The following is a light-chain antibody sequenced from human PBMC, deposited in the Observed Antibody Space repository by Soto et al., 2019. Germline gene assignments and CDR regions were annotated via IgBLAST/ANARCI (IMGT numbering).Light chain of an antibody. CDR3: QQDYTTAIT. V-gene: IGKV1-39*01. CDR1: QSIGKH. J-gene: IGKJ5*01. CDR2: AAS. Sequence: DIQMTQSPSSLSASVGDRVTITCRASQSIGKHLSWYQQRPGKAPKFLIYAASNLQSGFPSRFSVIGSWTDFTLTVNSLQPEDFATYYCQQDYTTAITVGQGTRLEMK.